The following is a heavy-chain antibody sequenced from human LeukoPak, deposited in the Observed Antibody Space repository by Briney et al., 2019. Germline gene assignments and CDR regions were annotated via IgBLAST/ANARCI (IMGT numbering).Heavy chain of an antibody. CDR2: IIPNFGSA. V-gene: IGHV1-69*05. D-gene: IGHD1-26*01. CDR1: GDIFNSYS. J-gene: IGHJ6*03. Sequence: GASVKVSCKASGDIFNSYSISWVRQAPGQGLEWMGGIIPNFGSANYAQKFQGRVTITTDQSTTTAYMELSSLSSEDTAVYYCARVGRSRGSLPNSYYYMDVWGKGTTVTVSS. CDR3: ARVGRSRGSLPNSYYYMDV.